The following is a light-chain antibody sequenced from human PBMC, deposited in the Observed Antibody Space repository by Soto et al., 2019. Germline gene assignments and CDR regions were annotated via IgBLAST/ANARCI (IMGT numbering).Light chain of an antibody. J-gene: IGKJ1*01. CDR2: AAS. V-gene: IGKV1-39*01. Sequence: DIPMTQSPSSLSASVGDRVTIACRASQSISNFLNWYQQKPGKAPKVLINAASGLQSGVPSRFSGSGSGTDFTLTISSLQPEDFATYYCQQSYSTPWTFGQGTNVEI. CDR3: QQSYSTPWT. CDR1: QSISNF.